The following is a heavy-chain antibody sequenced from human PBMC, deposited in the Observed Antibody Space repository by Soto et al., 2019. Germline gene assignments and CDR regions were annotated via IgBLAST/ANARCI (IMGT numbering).Heavy chain of an antibody. CDR2: IYHSGST. CDR1: GGSISSGGYS. CDR3: ARVPDV. J-gene: IGHJ6*02. Sequence: TLSLTCAVSGGSISSGGYSWSWMRQPPGKGLEWIGYIYHSGSTYYNPSLKSRVTISVDRSKNQFSLKLSSVTAADTAVYYCARVPDVWGQGTTVTSP. V-gene: IGHV4-30-2*01.